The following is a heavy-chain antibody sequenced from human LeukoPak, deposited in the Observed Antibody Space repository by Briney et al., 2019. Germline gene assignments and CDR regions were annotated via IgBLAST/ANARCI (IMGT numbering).Heavy chain of an antibody. CDR3: VRVRDSSNWYVFDV. D-gene: IGHD6-13*01. J-gene: IGHJ3*01. Sequence: PGGSLRLSCAASGFTFSTYPMCWVRQAPGKGLEWVAVISYDESNKYYADSVKGRFTVSRDNSKNTLSLQMNSLRVEDTAVYYCVRVRDSSNWYVFDVWGQGTMVTVSS. CDR1: GFTFSTYP. CDR2: ISYDESNK. V-gene: IGHV3-30*04.